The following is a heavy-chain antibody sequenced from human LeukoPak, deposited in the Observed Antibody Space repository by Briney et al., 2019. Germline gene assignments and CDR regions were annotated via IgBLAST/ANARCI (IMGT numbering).Heavy chain of an antibody. J-gene: IGHJ6*02. CDR1: GFTFDDYA. CDR3: AKDLSGWYYYYYGMDV. V-gene: IGHV3-9*01. CDR2: ISWNSGSI. D-gene: IGHD6-19*01. Sequence: GGSLRLSCAASGFTFDDYAMHWVRQAPGKGLEWVSGISWNSGSIGYADSVKGRFTISRDNAKNSLYLQMNSLRAEDTALYYCAKDLSGWYYYYYGMDVWGQGTTVTASS.